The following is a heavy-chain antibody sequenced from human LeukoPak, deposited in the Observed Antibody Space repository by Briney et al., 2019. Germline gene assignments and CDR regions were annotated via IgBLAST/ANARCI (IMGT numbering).Heavy chain of an antibody. CDR3: AKPKHIVVVIGWFDP. J-gene: IGHJ5*02. D-gene: IGHD2-21*01. V-gene: IGHV3-23*01. CDR2: ISGSGGST. Sequence: GGSLRLSCAASGFTFSSYAMSWVRQAPGKGLEWVSAISGSGGSTYYADSVKGRFTISRDNSKNTLYLQMNSLRAEDTAVYYCAKPKHIVVVIGWFDPWAREPWSPSPQ. CDR1: GFTFSSYA.